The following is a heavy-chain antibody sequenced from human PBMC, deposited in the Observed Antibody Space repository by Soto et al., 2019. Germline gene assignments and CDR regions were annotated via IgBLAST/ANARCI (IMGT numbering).Heavy chain of an antibody. Sequence: EVQLVESGGGLVQPGGSLRLSCAASGFTFSSYAMHWVRQAPGKGLEYVSAISNNGGSTYYANSVKGRFTISRDNSKNTLYLQMGSLRAADMAVYYYARGDEVGYSSCWYYFDYWGQGTLVIVSS. J-gene: IGHJ4*02. CDR3: ARGDEVGYSSCWYYFDY. V-gene: IGHV3-64*01. D-gene: IGHD6-19*01. CDR1: GFTFSSYA. CDR2: ISNNGGST.